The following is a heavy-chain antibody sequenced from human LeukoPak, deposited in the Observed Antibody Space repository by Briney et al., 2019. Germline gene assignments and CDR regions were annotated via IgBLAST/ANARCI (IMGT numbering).Heavy chain of an antibody. CDR3: ASHRGKYGSDHDY. D-gene: IGHD3-10*01. J-gene: IGHJ4*02. Sequence: PSETLSLTCTVSGGSISSSSYYWGWIRQPPGKGLEWIGSIYYSGSTYYNPSLKSRVTISVDTSKNQFSLKLSSVTAADTAVYYCASHRGKYGSDHDYWGQGTLVTVSS. V-gene: IGHV4-39*01. CDR1: GGSISSSSYY. CDR2: IYYSGST.